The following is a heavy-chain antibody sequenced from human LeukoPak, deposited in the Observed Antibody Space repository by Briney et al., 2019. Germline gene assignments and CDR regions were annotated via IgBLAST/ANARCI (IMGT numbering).Heavy chain of an antibody. CDR3: ARTRGKWVFDY. CDR1: GVTFSSYS. D-gene: IGHD4-23*01. Sequence: GGSLRLSCAASGVTFSSYSMNWGRQAPGEGLEWGSYISSSSSTIYYADSVKGRFTISRDNAKNSLYLQMNSLRAEDTAVYYCARTRGKWVFDYWGQGTLVTVSS. CDR2: ISSSSSTI. J-gene: IGHJ4*02. V-gene: IGHV3-48*04.